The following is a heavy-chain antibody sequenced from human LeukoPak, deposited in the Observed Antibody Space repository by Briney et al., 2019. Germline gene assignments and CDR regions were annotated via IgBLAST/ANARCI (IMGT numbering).Heavy chain of an antibody. CDR2: ISYDGSNK. Sequence: TGGSLRLSCAASGFTFSSYGMHWVRQAPGKGLEWVAVISYDGSNKYYADSVKGRFTISRDNSKNTLYLQMNSLRAEDTAVYYCAKDPSGMVREVIIDYWGQGTLVTVSS. D-gene: IGHD3-10*01. CDR1: GFTFSSYG. CDR3: AKDPSGMVREVIIDY. J-gene: IGHJ4*02. V-gene: IGHV3-30*18.